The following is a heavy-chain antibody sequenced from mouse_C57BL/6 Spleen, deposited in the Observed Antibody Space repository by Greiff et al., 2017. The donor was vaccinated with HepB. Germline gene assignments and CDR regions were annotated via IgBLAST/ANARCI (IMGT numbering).Heavy chain of an antibody. J-gene: IGHJ1*03. CDR2: ISDGGSYT. CDR3: ARDGYHYGSSLWYFDV. D-gene: IGHD1-1*01. V-gene: IGHV5-4*01. CDR1: GFTFSSYA. Sequence: DVMLVESGGGLVKPGGSLKLSCAASGFTFSSYAMSWVRQTPEKRLEWVATISDGGSYTYYPDNVKGRFTISRDNAKNNLYLQMSHLKSEDTAMYYCARDGYHYGSSLWYFDVWGTGTTVTVSS.